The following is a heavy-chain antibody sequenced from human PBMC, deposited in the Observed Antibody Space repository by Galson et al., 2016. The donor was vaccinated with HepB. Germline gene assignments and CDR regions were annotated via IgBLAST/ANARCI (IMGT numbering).Heavy chain of an antibody. CDR1: GGSISTYY. V-gene: IGHV4-59*01. Sequence: SETLSLTCTVSGGSISTYYWSWIRQPPGKGLEWIGHIEYTGSTNYNPSLGSRVTISVDTSKSQFSLKLSSVTAADTAVYYCAGDSREVGAYWDDVFDMWGQGTMVTVSS. J-gene: IGHJ3*02. D-gene: IGHD4-17*01. CDR2: IEYTGST. CDR3: AGDSREVGAYWDDVFDM.